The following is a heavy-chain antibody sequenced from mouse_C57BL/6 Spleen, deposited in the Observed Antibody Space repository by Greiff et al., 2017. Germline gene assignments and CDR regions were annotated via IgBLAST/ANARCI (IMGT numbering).Heavy chain of an antibody. Sequence: VQLQQSGPELVKPGASVKISCKASGYAFSSSWMNWVKQRPGKGLEWIGRIYPGDGDTTYNGKFKGKATLTADKSSSPAYMQLSSLTSEDSAVYFCARGPLYYDYGDYAMDYWGQGTSVTVSS. CDR1: GYAFSSSW. V-gene: IGHV1-82*01. J-gene: IGHJ4*01. CDR2: IYPGDGDT. D-gene: IGHD2-4*01. CDR3: ARGPLYYDYGDYAMDY.